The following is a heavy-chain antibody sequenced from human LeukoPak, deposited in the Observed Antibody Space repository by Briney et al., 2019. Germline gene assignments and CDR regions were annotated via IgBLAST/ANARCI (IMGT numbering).Heavy chain of an antibody. Sequence: GGSLRLSCAASGFTFSSYGMHWVRQAPGKGLEWVAVIWYDGSNKYYADSVKGRFTISRDNSKNTLYLQMNSLRAEDTAVYYCARDNRDRYSSSWYVDYWGQGTLVTVSS. CDR2: IWYDGSNK. CDR3: ARDNRDRYSSSWYVDY. V-gene: IGHV3-33*08. CDR1: GFTFSSYG. D-gene: IGHD6-13*01. J-gene: IGHJ4*02.